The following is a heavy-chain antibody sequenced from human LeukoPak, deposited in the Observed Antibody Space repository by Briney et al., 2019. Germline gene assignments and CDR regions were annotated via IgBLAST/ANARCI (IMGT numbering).Heavy chain of an antibody. J-gene: IGHJ6*02. V-gene: IGHV3-33*08. Sequence: GGSLRLSCAASGFTFSSYAMHWVRQAPGKGLEWVTAIWYDGSNKYYADSVKGRFTISRDNSKNTLYLQMNSLRAEDTAVYYCAREQLVGWYYGMDVWGQGTTVTVSS. CDR1: GFTFSSYA. D-gene: IGHD6-6*01. CDR3: AREQLVGWYYGMDV. CDR2: IWYDGSNK.